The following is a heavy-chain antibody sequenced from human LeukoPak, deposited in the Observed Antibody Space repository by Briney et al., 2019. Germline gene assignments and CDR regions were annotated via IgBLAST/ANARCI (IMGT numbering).Heavy chain of an antibody. CDR3: AKGASVVPAAIGY. CDR2: ISSSSSYI. Sequence: GGSMRLSCAASGFTFSSYSMNWVRQAPGKGLEWVSSISSSSSYIFYADSVKGRFTISRDNAKNSLYLQMNSLRAENTAVYYCAKGASVVPAAIGYWGQGTLVTVSS. V-gene: IGHV3-21*01. D-gene: IGHD2-2*01. J-gene: IGHJ4*02. CDR1: GFTFSSYS.